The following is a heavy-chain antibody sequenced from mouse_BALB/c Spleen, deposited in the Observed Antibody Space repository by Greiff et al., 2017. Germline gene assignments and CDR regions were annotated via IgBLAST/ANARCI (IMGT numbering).Heavy chain of an antibody. CDR3: ARSGDYDGDWYFDV. CDR1: GYTFTSYW. CDR2: INPSNGRT. V-gene: IGHV1S81*02. J-gene: IGHJ1*01. D-gene: IGHD2-4*01. Sequence: QVQLQQPGAELVKPGASVKLSCKASGYTFTSYWMHWVKQRPGQGLEWIGEINPSNGRTNYNEKFKSKATLTVDKSSSTAYMELSSLTSEDSAVYYCARSGDYDGDWYFDVWGAGTTVTVAS.